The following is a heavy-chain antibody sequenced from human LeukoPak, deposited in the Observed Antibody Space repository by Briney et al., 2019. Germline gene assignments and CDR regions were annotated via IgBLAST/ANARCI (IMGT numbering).Heavy chain of an antibody. Sequence: PSETLSLTCAVSGYSISSGYYWGWTRQPPGKGLEWIGSINHSGSTYYNPSLKSRVTILVDTSKNQFSLKLTSVNAADTAVYYCTRDTSRDCWGQGTLVTVSS. CDR1: GYSISSGYY. CDR3: TRDTSRDC. CDR2: INHSGST. V-gene: IGHV4-38-2*01. J-gene: IGHJ4*02.